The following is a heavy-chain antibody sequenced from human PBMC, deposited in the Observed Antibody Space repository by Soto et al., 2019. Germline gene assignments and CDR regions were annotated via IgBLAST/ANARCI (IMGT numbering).Heavy chain of an antibody. Sequence: GGSLRLSCAASGFTFSSFAMNWVRQAPGKGLEWVSSISSSGGSTYYADSVKGRFTISRDNSKNTLYLQMNSLRAEDTALYYCIRVRYFDHDRLYWGQGTLVTVSS. D-gene: IGHD3-9*01. J-gene: IGHJ4*02. CDR3: IRVRYFDHDRLY. V-gene: IGHV3-23*01. CDR2: ISSSGGST. CDR1: GFTFSSFA.